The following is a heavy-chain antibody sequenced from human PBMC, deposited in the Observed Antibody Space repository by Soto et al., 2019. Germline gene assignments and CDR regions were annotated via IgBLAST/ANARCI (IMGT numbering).Heavy chain of an antibody. CDR3: ARAGYYDSSGYDGFDI. J-gene: IGHJ3*02. V-gene: IGHV1-46*01. CDR2: IDPRAGSA. Sequence: QVQLVQSGAVVKKPGASVRVSCKASGYTFTTYYLHWLRQAPGQGLEWMGIIDPRAGSASHAQNFQGRVTMTRDTSTRTVYMDLRSLRSEDTAVYYCARAGYYDSSGYDGFDIWGQGTMVTVSS. D-gene: IGHD3-22*01. CDR1: GYTFTTYY.